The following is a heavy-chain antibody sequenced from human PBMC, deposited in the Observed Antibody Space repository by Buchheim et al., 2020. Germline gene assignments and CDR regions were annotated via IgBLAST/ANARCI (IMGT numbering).Heavy chain of an antibody. CDR3: ARDEDTYCGGDCPPRGYYYYGMDV. CDR1: GFTFSSYW. CDR2: IKQDGSEK. D-gene: IGHD2-21*01. J-gene: IGHJ6*02. V-gene: IGHV3-7*01. Sequence: EVQLVESGGGLVQPGGSLRLSCAASGFTFSSYWMSWVRQAPGKGLEWVANIKQDGSEKYYVDSVKGRFTISRDNAKNSLYLQMNSLRAEDTAVYYCARDEDTYCGGDCPPRGYYYYGMDVWGQGTT.